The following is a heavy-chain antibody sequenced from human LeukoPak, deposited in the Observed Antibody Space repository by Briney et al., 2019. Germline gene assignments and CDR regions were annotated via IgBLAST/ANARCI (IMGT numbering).Heavy chain of an antibody. V-gene: IGHV1-46*01. J-gene: IGHJ4*02. Sequence: ASVKVSCKASGYTXISYYMHWVRQAPGQGLEWMGIINPSGGSTSNAQRFQDRVTMTRDTSASTVYMELSNLRSEDTAVYFCAREGGVLWFGELGYWGQGTLVTVSS. CDR3: AREGGVLWFGELGY. CDR1: GYTXISYY. CDR2: INPSGGST. D-gene: IGHD3-10*01.